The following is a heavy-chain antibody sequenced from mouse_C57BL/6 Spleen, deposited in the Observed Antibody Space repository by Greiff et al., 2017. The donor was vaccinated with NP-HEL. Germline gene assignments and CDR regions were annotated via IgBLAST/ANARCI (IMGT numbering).Heavy chain of an antibody. J-gene: IGHJ2*01. CDR2: IDPSDSYT. Sequence: VQLQQPGAELVKPGASVKLSCKASGYTFTSYWMQWVKQRPGQGLEWIGEIDPSDSYTNYNQKFKGKATLTVDTSSSTAYMQLSSLTSEDSAVYYCATGGEKTFDYWGQGTTLTVSS. CDR1: GYTFTSYW. V-gene: IGHV1-50*01. CDR3: ATGGEKTFDY.